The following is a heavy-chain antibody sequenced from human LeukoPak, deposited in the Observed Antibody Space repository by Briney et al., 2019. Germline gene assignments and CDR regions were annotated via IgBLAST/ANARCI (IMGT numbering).Heavy chain of an antibody. CDR1: GFPFSSYS. Sequence: YLRLYCASTGFPFSSYSMNWVRQSPGKGLEWVSSISSSSSYIYYADSVKGRFTISRDNAKNSLYLQMNSLRAEDTAVYYCARTYGDWEGWFDPWGQGTLVTVSS. J-gene: IGHJ5*02. CDR2: ISSSSSYI. CDR3: ARTYGDWEGWFDP. D-gene: IGHD4-17*01. V-gene: IGHV3-21*01.